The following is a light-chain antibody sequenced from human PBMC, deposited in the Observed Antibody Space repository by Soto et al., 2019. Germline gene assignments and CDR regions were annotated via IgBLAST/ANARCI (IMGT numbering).Light chain of an antibody. Sequence: DIQMTQSPSSLSASVGDRVTITCRASQSISSYLNWYQQKPGKAPKLLIYAASSLQSGVPSRFSGSGYGTDFTLTISSLQPEDFANYYCQQSYSTPYTFGQGTKLQIK. CDR3: QQSYSTPYT. V-gene: IGKV1-39*01. CDR1: QSISSY. J-gene: IGKJ2*01. CDR2: AAS.